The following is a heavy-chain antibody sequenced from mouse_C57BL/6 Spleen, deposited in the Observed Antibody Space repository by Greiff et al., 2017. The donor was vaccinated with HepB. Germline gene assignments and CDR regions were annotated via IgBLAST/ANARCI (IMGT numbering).Heavy chain of an antibody. CDR3: TGGNLGAGTTDY. J-gene: IGHJ2*01. V-gene: IGHV6-3*01. CDR2: IRLKSDNYAT. D-gene: IGHD4-1*01. Sequence: EVKLVESGGGLVQPGGSMKLSCVASGFTFSNYWMNWVRQSPEKGLEWVAQIRLKSDNYATHYAESVKGRFTISRDDSKSSVYLQMNNLRAEDTGIYYCTGGNLGAGTTDYWGQGTTLTVSS. CDR1: GFTFSNYW.